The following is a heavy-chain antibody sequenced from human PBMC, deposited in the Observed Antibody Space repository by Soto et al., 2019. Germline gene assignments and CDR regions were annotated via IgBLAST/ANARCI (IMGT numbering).Heavy chain of an antibody. V-gene: IGHV4-39*07. CDR3: ARVPDYIWGSYRSLFDY. CDR2: IYYSGST. D-gene: IGHD3-16*02. Sequence: SETLSLTCTVSGGSISSSSYYWGWIRQPPGKGLEWIGSIYYSGSTYYNPSLKSRVTISVDTSKNQFSLKLSSVTAADTAVYYCARVPDYIWGSYRSLFDYWGQGTLVTVSS. J-gene: IGHJ4*02. CDR1: GGSISSSSYY.